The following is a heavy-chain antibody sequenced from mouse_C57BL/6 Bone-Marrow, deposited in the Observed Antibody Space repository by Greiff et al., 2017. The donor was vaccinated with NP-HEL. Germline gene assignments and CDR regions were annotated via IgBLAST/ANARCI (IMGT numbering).Heavy chain of an antibody. CDR1: GFSFNTYA. D-gene: IGHD4-1*01. V-gene: IGHV10-1*01. Sequence: EVQLQESVGGLVQPKGSLKLSCAASGFSFNTYAMNWVRQAPGKGLEWVARIRSKSNNYATYYADSVKDRFTISRDDSESMLYLQMNNLKTEDTAMYYCVRHGTFYAMDYWGQGTSVTVSS. CDR3: VRHGTFYAMDY. CDR2: IRSKSNNYAT. J-gene: IGHJ4*01.